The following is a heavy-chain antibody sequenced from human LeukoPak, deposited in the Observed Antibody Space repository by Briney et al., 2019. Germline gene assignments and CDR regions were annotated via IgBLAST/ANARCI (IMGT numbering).Heavy chain of an antibody. CDR1: GGSISSYY. CDR3: ARARYSGSWSLGPTIDY. D-gene: IGHD6-13*01. V-gene: IGHV4-59*01. J-gene: IGHJ4*02. CDR2: IYYSGST. Sequence: PSETLSLTCTVSGGSISSYYWSWIRQPPGKGLEWIGYIYYSGSTNYNPSLKSRVTISVDTSKNQFSLKLSSVTAADTAVYYCARARYSGSWSLGPTIDYWGQGTLVTVSS.